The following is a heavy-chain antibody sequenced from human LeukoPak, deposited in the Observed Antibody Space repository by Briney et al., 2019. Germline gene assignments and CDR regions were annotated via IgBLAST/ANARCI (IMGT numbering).Heavy chain of an antibody. CDR3: ARDRDYGGNPLFDY. Sequence: GGSLRLSCAASGFTFSSYGMNWVRQAPGKGLEWVSGISSSSSYIYYADSVKGRFTISRDNAKNSLYLQMNSLRAEDTAVYYCARDRDYGGNPLFDYWGQGTLVTVSS. CDR1: GFTFSSYG. CDR2: ISSSSSYI. V-gene: IGHV3-21*01. D-gene: IGHD4-23*01. J-gene: IGHJ4*02.